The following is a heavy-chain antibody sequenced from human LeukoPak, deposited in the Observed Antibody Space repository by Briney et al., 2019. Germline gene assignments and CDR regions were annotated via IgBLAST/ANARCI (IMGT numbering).Heavy chain of an antibody. J-gene: IGHJ4*02. V-gene: IGHV4-38-2*02. CDR1: GGSISSYY. Sequence: SETLSLTCTVSGGSISSYYWGWIRQPPGKGLEWIGSIYHSGSTYYNPSLKSRVTISVDTSKNQFSLKLSSVTAADTAVYYCARDPSSGWYPFDYWGQGTLVTVSS. CDR2: IYHSGST. D-gene: IGHD6-19*01. CDR3: ARDPSSGWYPFDY.